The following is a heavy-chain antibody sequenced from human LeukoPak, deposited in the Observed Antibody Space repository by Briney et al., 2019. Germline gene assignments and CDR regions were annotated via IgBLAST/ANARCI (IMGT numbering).Heavy chain of an antibody. V-gene: IGHV4-39*07. Sequence: PSETLSLTCTVSGGSISSSSYYWGWIRQPPGKGLEWIGSIYYSGSTYYNPSPKSRVTISVDTSKNQFSLKLSSVTAADTAVYYCARGGLRYFDWLLSEKRNRKKEVWFDPWGQGTLVTVSS. J-gene: IGHJ5*02. CDR2: IYYSGST. D-gene: IGHD3-9*01. CDR1: GGSISSSSYY. CDR3: ARGGLRYFDWLLSEKRNRKKEVWFDP.